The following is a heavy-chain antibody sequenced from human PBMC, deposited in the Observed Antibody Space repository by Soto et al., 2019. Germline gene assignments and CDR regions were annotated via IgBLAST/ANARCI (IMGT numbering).Heavy chain of an antibody. CDR3: ASSRYFDWDLIDY. CDR2: IYYSGST. V-gene: IGHV4-31*03. CDR1: GGSISSGGYY. D-gene: IGHD3-9*01. J-gene: IGHJ4*02. Sequence: TSETLSLTCTVSGGSISSGGYYWSWIRQHPGKGLEWIGYIYYSGSTYYNPSLKSRVTISVDTSKNQFSLKLSSVTAADTAVYYCASSRYFDWDLIDYWGQGTLVTVSS.